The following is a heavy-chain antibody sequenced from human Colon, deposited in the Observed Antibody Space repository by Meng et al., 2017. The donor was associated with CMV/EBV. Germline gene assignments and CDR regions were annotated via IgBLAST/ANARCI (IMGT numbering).Heavy chain of an antibody. CDR2: IRQDGSEI. J-gene: IGHJ4*02. D-gene: IGHD2-15*01. CDR3: ARAEYYCSGGSCYSGVLNY. Sequence: GESLKISCVASGFTFSSYWMTWVRQAPGRGLEWVASIRQDGSEIHYLDSVKGRFTISRDNAKNTLYLQMNSLRAEDTAVYYCARAEYYCSGGSCYSGVLNYWGQGTLVTVSS. CDR1: GFTFSSYW. V-gene: IGHV3-7*01.